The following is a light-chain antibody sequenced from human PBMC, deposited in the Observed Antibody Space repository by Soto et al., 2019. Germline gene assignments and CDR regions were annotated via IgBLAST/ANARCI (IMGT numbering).Light chain of an antibody. Sequence: EIVLTQSPGTLSLSPGERATLSCRASQSVSSIYLDWYQQKPGQAPSLLIYGASSRATGIPDRFSCSGSVTDFTLTSSRLEPEDFAVYSCQQFGNSPYTFGQGTRLLIK. CDR3: QQFGNSPYT. J-gene: IGKJ2*01. CDR1: QSVSSIY. V-gene: IGKV3-20*01. CDR2: GAS.